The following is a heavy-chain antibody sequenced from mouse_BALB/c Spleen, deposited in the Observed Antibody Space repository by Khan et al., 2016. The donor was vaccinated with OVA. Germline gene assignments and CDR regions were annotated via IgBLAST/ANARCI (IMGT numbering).Heavy chain of an antibody. J-gene: IGHJ4*01. V-gene: IGHV2-6-5*01. D-gene: IGHD2-10*02. CDR3: AKGVCAYYFALDY. CDR1: GFSLTDYG. Sequence: QVQLKQSGPGLVAPSQSLSITCTVSGFSLTDYGVSWIRQPPGKGLEWLGGIRGGGNIYYNSALKSRLNISKDNSKSQVFLKMKSLQTNDTAMYYCAKGVCAYYFALDYWGQGTLVTVSA. CDR2: IRGGGNI.